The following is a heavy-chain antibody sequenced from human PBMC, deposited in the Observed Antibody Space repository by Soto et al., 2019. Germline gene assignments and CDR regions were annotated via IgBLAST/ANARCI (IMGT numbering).Heavy chain of an antibody. Sequence: ASVKVSCKASGYTFTSYDINWARQATGQGLEWMGWMNPNSGNTGYAQKFQGRVTMTRNTSISTAYMELSSLRSEDTAVYYCARQNTAMVDHDAFDIWGQGTMVTVSS. D-gene: IGHD5-18*01. CDR2: MNPNSGNT. J-gene: IGHJ3*02. V-gene: IGHV1-8*01. CDR1: GYTFTSYD. CDR3: ARQNTAMVDHDAFDI.